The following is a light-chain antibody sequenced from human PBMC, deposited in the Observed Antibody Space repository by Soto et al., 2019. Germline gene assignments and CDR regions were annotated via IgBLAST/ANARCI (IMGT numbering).Light chain of an antibody. V-gene: IGKV1-5*01. CDR3: QQYYSFPRT. CDR2: HAS. CDR1: QNIGRW. J-gene: IGKJ1*01. Sequence: DIQMTQSTSTLSASIGDRVTISCRASQNIGRWLAWYQQKPGTAPNLLIYHASNLRGGVPSRFSGSGSGTDFTLTISCLQSEDFATYYCQQYYSFPRTFGQGTMVE.